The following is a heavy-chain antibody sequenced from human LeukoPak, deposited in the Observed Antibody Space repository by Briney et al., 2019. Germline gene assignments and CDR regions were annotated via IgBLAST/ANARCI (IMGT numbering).Heavy chain of an antibody. CDR3: ARDTGRFLYGSGSYVALPWYYYGMDV. D-gene: IGHD3-10*01. V-gene: IGHV4-59*01. CDR1: GGSISSYY. J-gene: IGHJ6*02. CDR2: IYYSGST. Sequence: SETLSLTCTVSGGSISSYYWSWIRQPPGKGLEWIGYIYYSGSTNYNPSLKSRVTISVDTSKNQFSLKLSSVTAADTAVYYCARDTGRFLYGSGSYVALPWYYYGMDVWGQGTTVTVSS.